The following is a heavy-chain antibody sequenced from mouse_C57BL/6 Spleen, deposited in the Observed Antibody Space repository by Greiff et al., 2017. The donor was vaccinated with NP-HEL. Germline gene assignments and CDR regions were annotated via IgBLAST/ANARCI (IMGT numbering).Heavy chain of an antibody. CDR1: GISITTGNYR. D-gene: IGHD1-1*01. J-gene: IGHJ2*01. Sequence: EVQLQESGPGLVKPSQTVFLTCTVTGISITTGNYRWSWIRQFPGNKLEWIGYIYYSGTITYNPSLTSRTTITRDTPKNQFFLEMNSLTAEDTATYYCAREGYYYGGYFDYWGQGTTLTVSS. CDR2: IYYSGTI. V-gene: IGHV3-5*01. CDR3: AREGYYYGGYFDY.